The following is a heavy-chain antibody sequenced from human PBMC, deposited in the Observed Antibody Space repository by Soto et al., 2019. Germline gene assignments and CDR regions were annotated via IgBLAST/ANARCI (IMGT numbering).Heavy chain of an antibody. CDR1: GFTFSSYG. Sequence: LRLSCAASGFTFSSYGMHWVRQAPGKGLEWVAVISYDGSNKYYADSVKGRFTISRDDSKNTLYLQMNSLRVEDTAVYYCARDHYGEVWGQGATVTVSS. CDR3: ARDHYGEV. D-gene: IGHD3-16*01. J-gene: IGHJ6*02. CDR2: ISYDGSNK. V-gene: IGHV3-30*03.